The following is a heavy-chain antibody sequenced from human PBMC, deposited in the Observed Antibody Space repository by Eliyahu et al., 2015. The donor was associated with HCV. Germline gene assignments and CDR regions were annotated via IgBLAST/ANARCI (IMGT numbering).Heavy chain of an antibody. Sequence: QVRLQQWGAGPLKPSETLSLTCAVYGESFSDYYWSWIRQSPGKGLEWIGAINHHGSTKDNPSLKRRVTMSVDRSKNQFSLKLSSVTAADTAVYYCARSPVQATLDWFDPWGQGTLVSVSS. CDR3: ARSPVQATLDWFDP. J-gene: IGHJ5*02. D-gene: IGHD1-1*01. CDR1: GESFSDYY. CDR2: INHHGST. V-gene: IGHV4-34*01.